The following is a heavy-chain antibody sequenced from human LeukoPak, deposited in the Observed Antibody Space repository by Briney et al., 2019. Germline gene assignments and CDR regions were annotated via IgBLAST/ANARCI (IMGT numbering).Heavy chain of an antibody. D-gene: IGHD3-22*01. CDR1: GFTFSSYA. Sequence: GGSLRLSCAASGFTFSSYAMHWVRQAPGKGLEWVAVISYDGSNKYYADSVKGRFTISRDNSKNTLYLQMNSLRAEDTAVYYCARDLTYYYDSSGYEWGQGTLVTVSS. CDR3: ARDLTYYYDSSGYE. J-gene: IGHJ4*02. V-gene: IGHV3-30-3*01. CDR2: ISYDGSNK.